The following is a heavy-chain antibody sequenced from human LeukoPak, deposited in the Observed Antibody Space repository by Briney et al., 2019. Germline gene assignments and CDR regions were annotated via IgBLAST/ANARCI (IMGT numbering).Heavy chain of an antibody. CDR1: GGSFSDHY. V-gene: IGHV4-34*01. CDR2: IYYSGST. J-gene: IGHJ4*02. Sequence: SETLSLTCGVSGGSFSDHYWSWIRQPPGKGLEWIGYIYYSGSTNYNPSLKSRVTISVDTSKNQFSLKLSSVTAADTAVYYCARKGGSGWKKWGQGTLVTVSS. CDR3: ARKGGSGWKK. D-gene: IGHD6-19*01.